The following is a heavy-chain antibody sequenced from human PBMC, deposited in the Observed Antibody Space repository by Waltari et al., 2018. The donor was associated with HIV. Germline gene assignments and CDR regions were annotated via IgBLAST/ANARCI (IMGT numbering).Heavy chain of an antibody. D-gene: IGHD4-4*01. CDR1: GYTLPALS. CDR2: FDPEDGET. J-gene: IGHJ4*02. CDR3: AIFLGYNNRNPFDY. V-gene: IGHV1-24*01. Sequence: VQLVQSGAEVKKPGASVKVSCTVSGYTLPALSIPWVPPPPGKVLEWMGGFDPEDGETIYAQKFEGRVTMTEDTSTDTAYMELSSLRSEDTAVYYCAIFLGYNNRNPFDYWGQGTLVTVSS.